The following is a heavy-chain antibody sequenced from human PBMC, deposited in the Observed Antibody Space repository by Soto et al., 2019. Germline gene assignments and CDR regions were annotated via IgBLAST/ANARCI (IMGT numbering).Heavy chain of an antibody. CDR2: ISYDGSNK. J-gene: IGHJ6*02. Sequence: QVQLVESGGGVVQPGRSLRLSCAVSGFTFSSYGMHWVRQAPGKGLEWVAVISYDGSNKYYADSVKGRFTISRDNSKNTLYLQMNSLRAEDTAVYYCAKGRSSSWFLPYYYYYGMDVWGQGTTVTVSS. D-gene: IGHD6-13*01. CDR1: GFTFSSYG. V-gene: IGHV3-30*18. CDR3: AKGRSSSWFLPYYYYYGMDV.